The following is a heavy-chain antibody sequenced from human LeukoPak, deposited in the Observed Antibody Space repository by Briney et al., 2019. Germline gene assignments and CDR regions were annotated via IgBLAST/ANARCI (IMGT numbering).Heavy chain of an antibody. D-gene: IGHD6-19*01. CDR3: AREAYSSGRAGTFDI. CDR1: GLSLSKSH. CDR2: IPHDGGNK. J-gene: IGHJ3*02. Sequence: GGSLRLPCVGSGLSLSKSHMHWVRQAPGKRLEWVALIPHDGGNKQYGDSAKGRFTVFRENSKDTVDLNMDSLTVDDTAIYYCAREAYSSGRAGTFDIWGQGTMVTVSS. V-gene: IGHV3-30*04.